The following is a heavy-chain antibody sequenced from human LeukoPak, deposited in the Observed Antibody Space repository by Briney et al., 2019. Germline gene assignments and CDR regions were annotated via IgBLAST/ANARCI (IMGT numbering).Heavy chain of an antibody. CDR2: IYYSGST. J-gene: IGHJ5*02. V-gene: IGHV4-34*01. Sequence: KSSETLSLTCAVYGGSFSGYYWSWIRQPPGKGLEWIGSIYYSGSTYYSPSLKSRVTISVDTSKNQFSLKLSSVTAADTAVYYCAREQNSSAGSWGQGTLVTVSS. CDR1: GGSFSGYY. CDR3: AREQNSSAGS. D-gene: IGHD6-6*01.